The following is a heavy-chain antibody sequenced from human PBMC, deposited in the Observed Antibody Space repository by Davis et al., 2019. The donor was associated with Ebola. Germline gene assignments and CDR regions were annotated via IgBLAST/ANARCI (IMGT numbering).Heavy chain of an antibody. CDR2: INSDGSST. J-gene: IGHJ6*03. V-gene: IGHV3-74*01. D-gene: IGHD3-16*02. CDR1: GFTFSSYW. CDR3: AKDTGPDDYVWGSYRYYYYYMDV. Sequence: GESLKISCAASGFTFSSYWMHWVRQAPGEGLVWVSRINSDGSSTSYADSVKGRFTISRDNSKNTLYLQMNSLRAEDTAVYYCAKDTGPDDYVWGSYRYYYYYMDVWGKGTTVTVSS.